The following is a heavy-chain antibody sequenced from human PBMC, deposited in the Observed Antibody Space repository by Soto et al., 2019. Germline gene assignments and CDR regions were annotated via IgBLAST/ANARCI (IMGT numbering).Heavy chain of an antibody. J-gene: IGHJ4*02. CDR2: IYPGDSNT. CDR1: GYRFTTYW. D-gene: IGHD2-8*01. V-gene: IGHV5-51*01. Sequence: PGESLKISCKGSGYRFTTYWIGWVRQMPGKGLEWMGLIYPGDSNTRFSPSFQGQVTISVDMSISTAYLQWSSLRVSDTAMYYCARQAYQYDTNPFGYWGQGTLVTVSS. CDR3: ARQAYQYDTNPFGY.